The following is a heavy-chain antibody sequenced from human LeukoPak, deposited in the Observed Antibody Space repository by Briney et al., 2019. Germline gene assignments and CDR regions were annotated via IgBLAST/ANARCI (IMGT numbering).Heavy chain of an antibody. Sequence: PSETLSLTCTVSGGSIGTDYWSWIRQSPGKGLEWIGYIYYSGSSNYNPSLKSRVTISVDSSKSQFSLKLSSVTAADTAVYYCAGWGQGPTTWSFDSWGQGTLVTVSS. V-gene: IGHV4-59*01. CDR1: GGSIGTDY. CDR3: AGWGQGPTTWSFDS. D-gene: IGHD1-26*01. CDR2: IYYSGSS. J-gene: IGHJ4*02.